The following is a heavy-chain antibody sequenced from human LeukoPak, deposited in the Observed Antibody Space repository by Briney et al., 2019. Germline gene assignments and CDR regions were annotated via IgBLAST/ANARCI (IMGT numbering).Heavy chain of an antibody. D-gene: IGHD2-2*02. J-gene: IGHJ4*02. Sequence: GGSLRLSCAASGFTFSSYSMNWVRQAPGKGLEWVSSISSSSSYIYYADSVKGRFTISRDNAKNSLYLQMNSLRAEDTAVYYCARPARYCSSTSCYTFDYWGQGTLVTVSS. CDR1: GFTFSSYS. CDR2: ISSSSSYI. V-gene: IGHV3-21*01. CDR3: ARPARYCSSTSCYTFDY.